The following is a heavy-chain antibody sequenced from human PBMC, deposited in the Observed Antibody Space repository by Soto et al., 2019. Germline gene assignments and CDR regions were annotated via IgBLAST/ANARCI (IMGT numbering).Heavy chain of an antibody. V-gene: IGHV4-30-2*01. CDR2: IYHSGST. CDR1: GGSISSGGYS. J-gene: IGHJ6*02. CDR3: ARARLGYCISTSCYRLGGMDV. D-gene: IGHD2-2*01. Sequence: PSETLSLTCAVSGGSISSGGYSWSWIRQPPGKGLEWIGYIYHSGSTYYNPSLKSRVTISADRSKNQFSLKLSSVTAADTAVYYCARARLGYCISTSCYRLGGMDVWGQGTTVTVSS.